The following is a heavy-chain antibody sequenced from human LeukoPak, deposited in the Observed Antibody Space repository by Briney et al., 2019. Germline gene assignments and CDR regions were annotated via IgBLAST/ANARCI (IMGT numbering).Heavy chain of an antibody. Sequence: GGSLRLSCAASGFTFSSYEMNWFRQAPEKGLEWVSYISSSGSTIYYADSVKGRFTISRDNAKNSLYLQMNSLRAEDTAVYYCARKYYYGSGSYYLSYFDYWGQGTLVTVSS. J-gene: IGHJ4*02. V-gene: IGHV3-48*03. D-gene: IGHD3-10*01. CDR2: ISSSGSTI. CDR3: ARKYYYGSGSYYLSYFDY. CDR1: GFTFSSYE.